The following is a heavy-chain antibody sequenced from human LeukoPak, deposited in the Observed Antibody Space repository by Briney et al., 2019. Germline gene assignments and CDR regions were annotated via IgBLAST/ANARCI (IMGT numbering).Heavy chain of an antibody. J-gene: IGHJ4*02. V-gene: IGHV1-46*01. CDR3: ARLSRESSGYYCFDY. CDR1: GYTFTRYY. D-gene: IGHD3-22*01. Sequence: ASVKVSCKASGYTFTRYYVHWVRQAPGQGLEWMGIINPSGGSTGYAQKFQGRVTMTRDTSTNTVYMELSSLRSEDTAVYYCARLSRESSGYYCFDYWGQETLVTVSS. CDR2: INPSGGST.